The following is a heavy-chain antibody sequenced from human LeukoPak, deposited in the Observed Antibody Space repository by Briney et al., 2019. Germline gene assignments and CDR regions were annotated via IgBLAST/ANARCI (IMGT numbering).Heavy chain of an antibody. Sequence: PGGTLRLSCAASGFSFRSHGMNWVRQAPGKGLEWVSGISPRGDITYYKDSVRGRFTISRDNSKNTLFLQMNNLRVEDMAVLYCAKDWNWAIDYWGQGTLVTVSS. CDR2: ISPRGDIT. J-gene: IGHJ4*02. CDR3: AKDWNWAIDY. D-gene: IGHD1-7*01. V-gene: IGHV3-23*01. CDR1: GFSFRSHG.